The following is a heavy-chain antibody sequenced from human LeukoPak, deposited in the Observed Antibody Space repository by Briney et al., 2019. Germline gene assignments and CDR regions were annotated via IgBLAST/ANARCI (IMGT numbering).Heavy chain of an antibody. D-gene: IGHD5-12*01. CDR3: ARVSLEPATTYYYYYMDV. J-gene: IGHJ6*03. Sequence: SSETLSLTCTVSGGSISSYYWSWIRQPPGKGLEWIGYIYYSGSTNYNPSLKSRVTISVDTSKNQFSLKLSSVTAADTAVYYCARVSLEPATTYYYYYMDVWGKGTTVTVSS. V-gene: IGHV4-59*01. CDR1: GGSISSYY. CDR2: IYYSGST.